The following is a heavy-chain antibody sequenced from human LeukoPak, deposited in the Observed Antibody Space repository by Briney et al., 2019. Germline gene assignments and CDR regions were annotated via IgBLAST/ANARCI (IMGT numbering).Heavy chain of an antibody. CDR3: ARDHLHRMVRGVIAWFDP. Sequence: ASVKVSCKASGGTFGSYAISWVRQAQGKGLEWMGGIIPIFGTANYAQKFQGRVTITADESTSTAYMELSSLRSEDTAVYYCARDHLHRMVRGVIAWFDPWGQGTLVTVSS. CDR2: IIPIFGTA. D-gene: IGHD3-10*01. J-gene: IGHJ5*02. CDR1: GGTFGSYA. V-gene: IGHV1-69*13.